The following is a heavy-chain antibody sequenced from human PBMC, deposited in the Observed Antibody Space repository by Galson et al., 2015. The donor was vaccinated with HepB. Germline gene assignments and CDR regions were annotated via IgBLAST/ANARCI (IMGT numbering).Heavy chain of an antibody. CDR3: ARELLLEWLPHYYMDV. CDR1: GFTFSSYG. D-gene: IGHD3-3*01. J-gene: IGHJ6*03. CDR2: IWYDGSNK. V-gene: IGHV3-33*01. Sequence: SLRLSCAASGFTFSSYGMHWVRQAPGKGLEWVAVIWYDGSNKYYADSVKGRFTISRDNSKNTLYLQMNSLRAEDTAVYYCARELLLEWLPHYYMDVWGKGTTVTVSS.